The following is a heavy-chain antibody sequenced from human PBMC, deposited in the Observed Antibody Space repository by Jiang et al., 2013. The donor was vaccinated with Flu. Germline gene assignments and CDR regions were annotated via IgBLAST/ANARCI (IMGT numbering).Heavy chain of an antibody. CDR2: INPNVDST. CDR3: ARGPGSNGYYYFY. J-gene: IGHJ4*02. D-gene: IGHD3-22*01. V-gene: IGHV1-46*02. CDR1: GYSFNSYH. Sequence: QLVESGAEVKKPGASVKVSCKASGYSFNSYHIHWVRQAPGHGLEWIGIINPNVDSTNYAQKFQGRVTITADESTSTAYMELSSLRSEDTAVYYCARGPGSNGYYYFYWGQGTLVTVSS.